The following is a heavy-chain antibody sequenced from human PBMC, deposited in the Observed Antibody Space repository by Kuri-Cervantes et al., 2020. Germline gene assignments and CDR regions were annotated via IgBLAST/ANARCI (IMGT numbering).Heavy chain of an antibody. CDR2: ISFDGNKN. CDR3: AKVRRVNYYFDY. V-gene: IGHV3-30*18. Sequence: GESLKISCAASGLTFSSYGIHWVRQAPGKGLKWVAVISFDGNKNYYADSVKGRFTISRDNSKNTLYPQMNSLRAEDTAVYYCAKVRRVNYYFDYWGQGTLVTVSS. D-gene: IGHD1-20*01. CDR1: GLTFSSYG. J-gene: IGHJ4*02.